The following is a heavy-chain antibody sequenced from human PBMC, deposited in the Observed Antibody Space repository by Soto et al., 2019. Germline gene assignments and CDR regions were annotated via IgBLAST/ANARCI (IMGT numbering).Heavy chain of an antibody. J-gene: IGHJ5*02. CDR3: AKPAEIAVAGTWFDP. Sequence: GESLKISCAASGFTFSSYGMHWVRQAPGKGLEWVAVISYDGSNKYYADSVKGRFTISRDNSKNTLYLQMNSLRAEDTAVYYCAKPAEIAVAGTWFDPWGQGTLVTVS. D-gene: IGHD6-19*01. CDR1: GFTFSSYG. V-gene: IGHV3-30*18. CDR2: ISYDGSNK.